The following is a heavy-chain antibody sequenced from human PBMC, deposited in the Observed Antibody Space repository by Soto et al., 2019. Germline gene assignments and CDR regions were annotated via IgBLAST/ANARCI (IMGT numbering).Heavy chain of an antibody. Sequence: GGSLRLSCAASGFTFSSYAMSWVRQAPGKGLEWVSAISGSGGSTYYADSVKGRFTISRDNSKNTLYLQMNSLRAEDTAVYYCAKDGWSGSLLGYCTNGVCYLYYYYGMDVWGQGTTVTVSS. V-gene: IGHV3-23*01. CDR1: GFTFSSYA. J-gene: IGHJ6*02. CDR3: AKDGWSGSLLGYCTNGVCYLYYYYGMDV. CDR2: ISGSGGST. D-gene: IGHD2-8*01.